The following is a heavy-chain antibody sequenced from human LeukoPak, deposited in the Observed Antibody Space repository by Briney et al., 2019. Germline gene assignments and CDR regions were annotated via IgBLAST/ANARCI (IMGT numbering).Heavy chain of an antibody. CDR2: ISGSGGRT. CDR3: AKDKYAQQLVQDY. V-gene: IGHV3-23*01. J-gene: IGHJ4*02. CDR1: GFTFSTYS. Sequence: QTGGSLRLSCAASGFTFSTYSLNWVRQAPGKGLEWVSAISGSGGRTSYADSVKGRFTISRDNSKNTLYLQMNSLRAEDTAVYYCAKDKYAQQLVQDYWGQGTLVTVSS. D-gene: IGHD6-13*01.